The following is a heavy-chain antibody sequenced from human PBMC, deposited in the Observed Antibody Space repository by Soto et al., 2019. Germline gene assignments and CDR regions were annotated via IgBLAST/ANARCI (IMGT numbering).Heavy chain of an antibody. J-gene: IGHJ6*02. V-gene: IGHV4-59*01. CDR2: IYYSGST. D-gene: IGHD2-2*03. CDR1: GGSISSYY. Sequence: SETLSLTCTVSGGSISSYYWSWIRQPPGKELEWIGYIYYSGSTNYNPSLKSRVTISVDTSKNQFSLKLSSVTPADTAVYYCARGADVDTVYYYYYGMDVWGQGTTVTVSS. CDR3: ARGADVDTVYYYYYGMDV.